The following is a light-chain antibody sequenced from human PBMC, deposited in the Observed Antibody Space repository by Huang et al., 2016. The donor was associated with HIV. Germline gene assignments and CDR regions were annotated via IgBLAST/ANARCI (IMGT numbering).Light chain of an antibody. CDR1: QSISSY. CDR3: QQTYITPLT. V-gene: IGKV1-39*01. Sequence: DIQMTQSPSSLSASVGDRVTITCRASQSISSYLNWYQQKPGTAPKVLIYAATSLQSGVPSRFSGSGAGTDFTLTINNLQPDDSATYYCQQTYITPLTFGQGTKLEIK. J-gene: IGKJ2*01. CDR2: AAT.